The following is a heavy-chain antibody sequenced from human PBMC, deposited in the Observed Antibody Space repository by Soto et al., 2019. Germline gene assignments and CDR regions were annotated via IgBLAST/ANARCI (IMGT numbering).Heavy chain of an antibody. J-gene: IGHJ4*02. D-gene: IGHD3-10*02. CDR1: GYTFTSYY. CDR2: INPSGGST. V-gene: IGHV1-46*01. Sequence: QVQLVQSGAEVRKPGASVKVSCKASGYTFTSYYMHWVRQAPGQGLAWMGIINPSGGSTSYAQKFQGRVTMTRDTSTGTVYMELSSLRSEDTAVYYCARVVRPPQYYFDYWGQGTLVTVSS. CDR3: ARVVRPPQYYFDY.